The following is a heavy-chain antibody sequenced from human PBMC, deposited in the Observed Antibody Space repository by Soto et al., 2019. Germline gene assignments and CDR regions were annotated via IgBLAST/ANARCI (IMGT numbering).Heavy chain of an antibody. V-gene: IGHV3-23*01. CDR3: AKDRRGGRNFWSGYSGMDV. CDR2: ISGSGGST. CDR1: GFTFSSYA. D-gene: IGHD3-3*01. J-gene: IGHJ6*02. Sequence: GGSLRLSCAASGFTFSSYAMSWVRQAPGKGLEWVSAISGSGGSTYYADSVKGRFTISRDNSKNTLYLQMNSLRAEDTAVYYCAKDRRGGRNFWSGYSGMDVWGQGTTVTVSS.